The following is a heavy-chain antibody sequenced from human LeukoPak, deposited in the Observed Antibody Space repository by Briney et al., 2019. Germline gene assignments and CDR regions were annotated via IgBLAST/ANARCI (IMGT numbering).Heavy chain of an antibody. J-gene: IGHJ3*02. V-gene: IGHV3-30*02. CDR3: AKDSAENYDFWSGYSPDAFDI. Sequence: GGSLRLSCAASGFTFSSYGMHWVRQAPGKGLEWVAFIRYDGSNKYYADSVKGRFTISRDNSKNTLYLQMNSLRAEDTAVYYCAKDSAENYDFWSGYSPDAFDIWGQGTMVTVSS. D-gene: IGHD3-3*01. CDR1: GFTFSSYG. CDR2: IRYDGSNK.